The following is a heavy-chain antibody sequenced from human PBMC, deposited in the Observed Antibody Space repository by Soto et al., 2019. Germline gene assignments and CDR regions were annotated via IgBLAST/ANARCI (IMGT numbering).Heavy chain of an antibody. CDR3: ATLNTTTYYDTSGYYYGVAEFFQH. D-gene: IGHD3-22*01. Sequence: QQPGKGLEWIGYIYYSGSTYYNPSLKSGVTISVDTSKNQVSLKLRSVTAEDTAVDDCATLNTTTYYDTSGYYYGVAEFFQHWVHRTLVIVSS. CDR2: IYYSGST. J-gene: IGHJ1*01. V-gene: IGHV4-30-4*06.